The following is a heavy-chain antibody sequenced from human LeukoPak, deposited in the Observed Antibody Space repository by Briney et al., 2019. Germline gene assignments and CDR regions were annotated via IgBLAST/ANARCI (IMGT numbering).Heavy chain of an antibody. J-gene: IGHJ5*02. V-gene: IGHV4-61*01. D-gene: IGHD3-16*01. CDR1: GGSISSGSYY. CDR3: AATSNTFGTSSPLFDP. Sequence: SETLSLTCTVSGGSISSGSYYWSWIRQPPGKGLEWIGYIYYSGSTNYNPSLKSRVTISVDTSKNQFSLKLSSVTAADTAVYYCAATSNTFGTSSPLFDPWGQGTLVTVSS. CDR2: IYYSGST.